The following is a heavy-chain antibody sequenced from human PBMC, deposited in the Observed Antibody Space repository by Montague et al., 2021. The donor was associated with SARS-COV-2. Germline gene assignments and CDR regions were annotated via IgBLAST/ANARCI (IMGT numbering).Heavy chain of an antibody. Sequence: SLRLSCAASGFTFSSYEMNWVRQAPGKGLEWVSYITSSGSTIYYXDSXKGRFTISTDNAKNSLFLQMNSLRAEDTAVYYCARDLRDYDILTGYLWGQGTLVTVSS. J-gene: IGHJ4*02. CDR3: ARDLRDYDILTGYL. D-gene: IGHD3-9*01. V-gene: IGHV3-48*03. CDR1: GFTFSSYE. CDR2: ITSSGSTI.